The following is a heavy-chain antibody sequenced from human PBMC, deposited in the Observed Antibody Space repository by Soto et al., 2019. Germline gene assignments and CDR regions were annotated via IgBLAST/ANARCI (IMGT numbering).Heavy chain of an antibody. J-gene: IGHJ4*02. CDR2: ISYDGSNY. D-gene: IGHD3-22*01. CDR1: GFTFDNYG. Sequence: GESLKISCAASGFTFDNYGMHWVRQAPGKGLEWVAVISYDGSNYYYADSVRGRFTISRDNSKNTVYLRMNSPRAEDTAVYYCAKGGNYYDSSGYYGVLGYWGQGTLVTVSS. V-gene: IGHV3-30*18. CDR3: AKGGNYYDSSGYYGVLGY.